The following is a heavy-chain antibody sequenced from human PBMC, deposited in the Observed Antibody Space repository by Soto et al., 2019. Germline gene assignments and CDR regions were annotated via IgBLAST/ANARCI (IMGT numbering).Heavy chain of an antibody. CDR3: AFAHSPELLVGYYFDY. D-gene: IGHD2-15*01. CDR1: GFTFSSYA. Sequence: EVQLLESGGGLVQPGGSLRLSCAASGFTFSSYAMSWVRQAPGKGLEWVSAISGSGGSTYYAYSVKGRFNISRDNSKNTRYLQMNSLRAADTAVYYCAFAHSPELLVGYYFDYWGQGTLVTVSA. V-gene: IGHV3-23*01. J-gene: IGHJ4*02. CDR2: ISGSGGST.